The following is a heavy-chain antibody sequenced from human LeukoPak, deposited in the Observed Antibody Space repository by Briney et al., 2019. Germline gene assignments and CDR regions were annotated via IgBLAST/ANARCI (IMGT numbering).Heavy chain of an antibody. CDR1: GFTFSSYA. CDR2: ISGSGGST. J-gene: IGHJ6*02. Sequence: PGGSLRLSRAASGFTFSSYAMSWVRQAPGKGLEWVSAISGSGGSTYYADSVKGRFTISRDNSKNTLYLQMNSLRAEDTAVYYCAKVVVGAPLYYGMDVWGQGTTVTVSS. V-gene: IGHV3-23*01. CDR3: AKVVVGAPLYYGMDV. D-gene: IGHD1-26*01.